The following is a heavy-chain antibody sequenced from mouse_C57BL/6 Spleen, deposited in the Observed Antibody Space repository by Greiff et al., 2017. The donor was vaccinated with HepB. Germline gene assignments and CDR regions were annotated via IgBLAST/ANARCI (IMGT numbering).Heavy chain of an antibody. D-gene: IGHD4-1*02. CDR3: ARHEDNWDYFDY. V-gene: IGHV1-62-2*01. CDR2: FYPGSGSI. CDR1: GYTFTEYT. J-gene: IGHJ2*01. Sequence: VQRVESGAELVKPGASVKLSCKASGYTFTEYTIHWVKQRSGQGLEWIGWFYPGSGSIKYNEKFKDKATLTADKSSSTVYMELSRLTSEDSAVYFCARHEDNWDYFDYWGQGTTLTVSS.